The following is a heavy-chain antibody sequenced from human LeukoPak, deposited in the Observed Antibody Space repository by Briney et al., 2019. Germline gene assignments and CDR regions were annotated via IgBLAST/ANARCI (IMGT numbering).Heavy chain of an antibody. CDR1: GGSISSYY. CDR3: ARLDSHLAGDAFDI. CDR2: IYYSGST. J-gene: IGHJ3*02. V-gene: IGHV4-59*08. D-gene: IGHD3-9*01. Sequence: SETLSLTCTVSGGSISSYYWSWIRQPPGKGLEWIGYIYYSGSTNYNPSLKSRVTISVDTSKNQFSLKLSSVIAADTAVYYCARLDSHLAGDAFDIWGQGTMVTVSS.